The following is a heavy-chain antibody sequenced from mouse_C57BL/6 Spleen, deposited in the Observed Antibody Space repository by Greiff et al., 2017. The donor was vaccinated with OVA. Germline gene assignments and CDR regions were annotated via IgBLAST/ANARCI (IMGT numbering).Heavy chain of an antibody. CDR2: IHPNSGST. CDR1: GYTFTSYW. J-gene: IGHJ3*01. D-gene: IGHD4-1*01. CDR3: AGTGGFAY. Sequence: VQLQQPGAELVKPGASVKLSCKASGYTFTSYWMHWVKQRPGQGLEWMGMIHPNSGSTNYNEKFKSKATLTVAKSSSTAYMQLSSLTSEDSAVYYCAGTGGFAYWGQGTLVTVSA. V-gene: IGHV1-64*01.